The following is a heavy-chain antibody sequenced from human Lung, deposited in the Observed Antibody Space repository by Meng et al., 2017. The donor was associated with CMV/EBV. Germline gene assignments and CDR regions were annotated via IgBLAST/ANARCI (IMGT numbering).Heavy chain of an antibody. CDR2: VYYSGTT. CDR1: GGYFSSYS. CDR3: ARGNYYYGLDV. Sequence: SXTXSLTCTISGGYFSSYSCSWIRQSPGKRLEWIGYVYYSGTTNYNPSFKSRIYISMDTSKNQFPLELSSVTAADTAVYYCARGNYYYGLDVLGKGTTVTVSS. J-gene: IGHJ6*04. V-gene: IGHV4-59*01.